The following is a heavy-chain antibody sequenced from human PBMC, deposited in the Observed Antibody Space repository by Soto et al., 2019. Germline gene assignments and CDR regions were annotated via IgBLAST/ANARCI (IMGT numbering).Heavy chain of an antibody. J-gene: IGHJ3*02. V-gene: IGHV1-2*02. CDR1: GYTFTGYY. CDR2: INPNTGGT. Sequence: ASVKVSCKASGYTFTGYYMHWVRQAPGQGLEWMGWINPNTGGTNYAQKFQGRVTMTRDTSISTAYMALSRLRSDDTAVYFCASFEYSGSSDAFDIWGRGTLVTVSS. CDR3: ASFEYSGSSDAFDI. D-gene: IGHD6-6*01.